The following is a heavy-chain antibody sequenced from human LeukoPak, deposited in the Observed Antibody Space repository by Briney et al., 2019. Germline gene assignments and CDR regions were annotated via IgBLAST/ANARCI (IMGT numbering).Heavy chain of an antibody. V-gene: IGHV1-18*01. CDR2: ISAYNGNT. CDR1: GYTFNRYG. Sequence: ASVTVSCKATGYTFNRYGVSWVRQAPGRGLEWMGWISAYNGNTNYAQKLQGRVTMTTDTSTSTAYMELRSLRSDDTAVYYCARAVTIFGVVTTYYFDYWGQGTLVTVSS. CDR3: ARAVTIFGVVTTYYFDY. D-gene: IGHD3-3*01. J-gene: IGHJ4*02.